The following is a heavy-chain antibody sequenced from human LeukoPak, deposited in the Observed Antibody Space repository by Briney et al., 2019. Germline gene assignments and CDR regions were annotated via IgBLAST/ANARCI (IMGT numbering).Heavy chain of an antibody. CDR3: AREMSREQWLALGY. Sequence: TASETLSLTCTVYAGSISSYNWSWIPQPPGKERKGMGYIYYRGSTNDNPSLNSRVTISVATYKNQFSLKLSSETAAVTALYYCAREMSREQWLALGYWGEGTLVTVSS. CDR1: AGSISSYN. D-gene: IGHD6-19*01. CDR2: IYYRGST. V-gene: IGHV4-59*01. J-gene: IGHJ4*02.